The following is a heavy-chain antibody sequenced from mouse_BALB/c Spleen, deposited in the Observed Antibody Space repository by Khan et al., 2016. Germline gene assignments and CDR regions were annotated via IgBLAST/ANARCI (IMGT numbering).Heavy chain of an antibody. Sequence: EVQLQESGPGLVKPSQSLSLTCTVTGYSITSDYAWNWIRQFPGNKLEWMGYISYSGSTRYYPSLKSRISITRDPSKNQFFLQWNSGTTEDTATYYCARTPTAYYTMDYWGQGTSVTVSS. CDR1: GYSITSDYA. J-gene: IGHJ4*01. D-gene: IGHD1-2*01. CDR2: ISYSGST. CDR3: ARTPTAYYTMDY. V-gene: IGHV3-2*02.